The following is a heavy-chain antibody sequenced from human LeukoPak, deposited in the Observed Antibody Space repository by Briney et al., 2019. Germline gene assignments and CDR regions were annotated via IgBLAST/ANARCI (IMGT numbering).Heavy chain of an antibody. Sequence: GGSLRLSCAASGFTFSRYAMSWVRQAPGKGLEWVSTISDSGSTYYADSAKGRFTISRDNSKNTLYLQMNSLRAEDTALYSCAKTISGYCTRTSCLNWFDPWGPGTLVTVSS. J-gene: IGHJ5*02. D-gene: IGHD2-2*03. CDR3: AKTISGYCTRTSCLNWFDP. CDR1: GFTFSRYA. V-gene: IGHV3-23*01. CDR2: ISDSGST.